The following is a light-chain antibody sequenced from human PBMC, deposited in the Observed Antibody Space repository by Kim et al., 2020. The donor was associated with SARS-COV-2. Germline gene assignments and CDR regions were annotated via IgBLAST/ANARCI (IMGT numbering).Light chain of an antibody. CDR3: QQYHNWPPLT. J-gene: IGKJ4*01. Sequence: EIVMTQSPATLSVSPGERATLSCRASQSVGSDLAWYQQKPGQAPRLLIYGASTRATGIPARFSGSGSGTEFTLTIGSLQSEDFAVYYCQQYHNWPPLTFGGGTKLEIK. CDR1: QSVGSD. V-gene: IGKV3-15*01. CDR2: GAS.